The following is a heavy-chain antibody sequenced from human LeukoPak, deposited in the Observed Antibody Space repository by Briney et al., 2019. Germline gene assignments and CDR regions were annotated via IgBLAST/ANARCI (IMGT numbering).Heavy chain of an antibody. CDR2: INHSGST. Sequence: SETLSLTCAVYGGSFSGYYWSWIRQPPGKGLEWIGEINHSGSTNYNPSLKSRVTISVDTSKNQFSLKLSSVTAADTAVYYCARSRIAAGGNGKFWWFDPWGQGTPVHVSS. J-gene: IGHJ5*02. CDR3: ARSRIAAGGNGKFWWFDP. D-gene: IGHD6-13*01. CDR1: GGSFSGYY. V-gene: IGHV4-34*01.